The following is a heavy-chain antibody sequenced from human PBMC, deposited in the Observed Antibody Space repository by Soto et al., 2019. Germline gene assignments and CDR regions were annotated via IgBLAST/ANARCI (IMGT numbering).Heavy chain of an antibody. D-gene: IGHD5-12*01. CDR1: GFTFSSYA. CDR3: ARDYYRFNSGYGFSMDV. CDR2: ISYDGSNK. V-gene: IGHV3-30-3*01. Sequence: QVQLVESGGGVVPTGRYLRLSCAASGFTFSSYAMHWVRQAPGKGLEWVAVISYDGSNKYYADSVKGRFTISRDNSKNTLYLQMNSLRAEDTAVYYCARDYYRFNSGYGFSMDVWGQGTTVTVSS. J-gene: IGHJ6*02.